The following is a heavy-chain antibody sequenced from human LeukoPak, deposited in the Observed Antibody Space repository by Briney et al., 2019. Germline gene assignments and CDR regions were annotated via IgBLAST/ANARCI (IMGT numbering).Heavy chain of an antibody. CDR1: GGSISSGSYY. D-gene: IGHD4-23*01. CDR3: ARYGTTVVTDY. J-gene: IGHJ4*02. CDR2: IYTSGST. Sequence: SQTLSLTCTVSGGSISSGSYYWSWIRQPAGKGLKWIGRIYTSGSTNYNPSLKSRVTISVDTSKNQFSLKLSSVTAADTAVYYCARYGTTVVTDYWGQGTLVTVSS. V-gene: IGHV4-61*02.